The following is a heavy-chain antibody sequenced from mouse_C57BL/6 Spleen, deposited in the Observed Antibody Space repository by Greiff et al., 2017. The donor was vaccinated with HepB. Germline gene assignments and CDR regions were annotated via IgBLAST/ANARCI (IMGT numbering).Heavy chain of an antibody. Sequence: KESCKASGYTFTSYWMHWVKQRPIQGLEWIGNIDPSDSETHYNQKFKDKATLTVDKSSSTAYMQLSSLTSEDSAVYYCARATVVATDFDYWGQGTTLTVSS. J-gene: IGHJ2*01. CDR3: ARATVVATDFDY. D-gene: IGHD1-1*01. CDR2: IDPSDSET. CDR1: GYTFTSYW. V-gene: IGHV1-52*01.